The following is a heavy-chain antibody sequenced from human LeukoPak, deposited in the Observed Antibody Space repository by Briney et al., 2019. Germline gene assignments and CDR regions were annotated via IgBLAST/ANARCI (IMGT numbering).Heavy chain of an antibody. Sequence: GGSLRLSCAASGFTFSSYDMPWVRQATGKGLEWVSAIGTAGDTYYPGSVKGRFTISRENAKNSLYLQMNSLRAGDTAVYYCARGSGYGDFDYWGQGTLVTVSS. V-gene: IGHV3-13*01. J-gene: IGHJ4*02. CDR3: ARGSGYGDFDY. D-gene: IGHD4-17*01. CDR2: IGTAGDT. CDR1: GFTFSSYD.